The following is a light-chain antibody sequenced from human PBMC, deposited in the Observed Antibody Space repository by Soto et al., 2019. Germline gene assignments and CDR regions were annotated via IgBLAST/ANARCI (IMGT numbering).Light chain of an antibody. CDR3: QQYGSSPIT. J-gene: IGKJ5*01. CDR1: QSVISTY. Sequence: EIVLTQSPGTLSLSPGERATLSSRASQSVISTYLAWYQQKPGQAPRLLIYGASSRATGIPDRFSGSGSGTDFTLTISRLEPEDFAVYYCQQYGSSPITFGQGTRLEIK. V-gene: IGKV3-20*01. CDR2: GAS.